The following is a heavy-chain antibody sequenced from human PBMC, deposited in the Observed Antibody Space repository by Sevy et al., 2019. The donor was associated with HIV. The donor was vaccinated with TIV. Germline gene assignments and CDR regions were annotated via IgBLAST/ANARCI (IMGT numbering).Heavy chain of an antibody. J-gene: IGHJ6*02. CDR2: ISSSSSYI. CDR3: VRVFVRFGVVTPVYYGMDV. CDR1: GFTFSSYS. Sequence: GGSLRLSCAASGFTFSSYSMNWVRQAPGKGLEWVSSISSSSSYIYYADSVKGRFTISRDNAKNSLYLQMNSLRAEDTAVYYCVRVFVRFGVVTPVYYGMDVWGQGTTVTVSS. D-gene: IGHD3-3*01. V-gene: IGHV3-21*01.